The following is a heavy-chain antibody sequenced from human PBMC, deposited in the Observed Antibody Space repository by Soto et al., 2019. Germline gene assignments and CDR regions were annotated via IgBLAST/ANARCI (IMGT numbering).Heavy chain of an antibody. J-gene: IGHJ5*02. D-gene: IGHD1-26*01. Sequence: QVQLVQSGAEVKKPGSSVKVSCKASGGTFSSYGVTWVRQAPGHGLEWMGRIIPILGIPNYAQKFQGRVTITADKSTSTAYMDLTSLKSEDTAVYYWAIEGSSGSYGIADPWGQGTQVTVSS. CDR3: AIEGSSGSYGIADP. V-gene: IGHV1-69*04. CDR2: IIPILGIP. CDR1: GGTFSSYG.